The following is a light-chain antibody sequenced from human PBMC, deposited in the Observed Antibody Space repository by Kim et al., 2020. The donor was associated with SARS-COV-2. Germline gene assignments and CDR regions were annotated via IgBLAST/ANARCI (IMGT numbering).Light chain of an antibody. CDR1: QTVNSSF. V-gene: IGKV3-20*01. Sequence: TVLTQSPGTLSLSPGERATLSCRASQTVNSSFLAWYQQKPGQTPRLLIYEASRRATGIPDRFGGRGSGTEFTLSINSMEPDDFAVYFCNQYDGSPPWTFGQGTKVDIK. CDR3: NQYDGSPPWT. J-gene: IGKJ1*01. CDR2: EAS.